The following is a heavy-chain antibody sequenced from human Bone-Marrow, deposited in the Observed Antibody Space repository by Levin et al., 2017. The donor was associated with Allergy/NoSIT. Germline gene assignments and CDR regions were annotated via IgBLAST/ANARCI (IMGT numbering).Heavy chain of an antibody. CDR1: GYTFTGYY. V-gene: IGHV1-2*02. Sequence: ASVKVSCKASGYTFTGYYMHWVRQAPGQGLEWMGWINPNSGGTNYAQKFQGRVTMTRDTSISTAYMELSRLRSDDTAVYYCARTIAAAGTSRDNWFDPWGQGTLVTVSS. CDR2: INPNSGGT. J-gene: IGHJ5*02. D-gene: IGHD6-13*01. CDR3: ARTIAAAGTSRDNWFDP.